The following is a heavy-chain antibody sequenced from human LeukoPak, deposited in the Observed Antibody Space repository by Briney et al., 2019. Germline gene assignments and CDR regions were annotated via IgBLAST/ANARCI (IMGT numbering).Heavy chain of an antibody. CDR3: ARGLPNYYGMDV. Sequence: GGSLRLSCAASGFNVSSNYMSWVRQAPGKGLVWASRIKSDGSTTNYADSVKGRFTISRDNAKNTLYLQMNSLRTEDTAVYYCARGLPNYYGMDVWGQGTTVTVSS. CDR1: GFNVSSNY. J-gene: IGHJ6*02. V-gene: IGHV3-74*01. CDR2: IKSDGSTT.